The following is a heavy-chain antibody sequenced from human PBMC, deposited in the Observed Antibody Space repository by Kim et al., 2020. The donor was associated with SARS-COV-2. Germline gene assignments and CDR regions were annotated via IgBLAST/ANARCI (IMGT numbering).Heavy chain of an antibody. CDR2: IKGDGSAR. CDR1: GFSFPIFW. J-gene: IGHJ4*02. Sequence: GGSLRLSCAASGFSFPIFWMSWVRQAPGREPESVANIKGDGSARFYMDSVRGRFTISRDNVNNFLYLQMNNLRDDDTAVYYCVRSVDYWGQGTLVTVSS. V-gene: IGHV3-7*01. CDR3: VRSVDY.